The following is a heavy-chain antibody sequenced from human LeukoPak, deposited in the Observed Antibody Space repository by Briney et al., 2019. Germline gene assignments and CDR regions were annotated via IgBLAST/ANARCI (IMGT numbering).Heavy chain of an antibody. CDR3: VRSAPTLGYCSSSSCSYWSFDL. CDR1: GGSINTGGYY. Sequence: SETLSLTCTVSGGSINTGGYYWSWIRQPPGKGLEWIGYISYSGGTYYNPSLNSRFTISVDTSKSQFSLKMTSVTAADTAVYYCVRSAPTLGYCSSSSCSYWSFDLWGRGTLVTVSS. J-gene: IGHJ2*01. CDR2: ISYSGGT. D-gene: IGHD2-2*01. V-gene: IGHV4-30-4*01.